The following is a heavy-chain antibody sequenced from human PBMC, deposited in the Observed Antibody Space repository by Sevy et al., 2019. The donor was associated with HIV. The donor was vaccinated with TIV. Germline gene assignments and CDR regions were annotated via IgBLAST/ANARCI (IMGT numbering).Heavy chain of an antibody. CDR3: ARDSGGYDF. D-gene: IGHD5-12*01. Sequence: GGSLRLSCAASGINFSGYRMSWVRQVPGKGLEWVANINEDGTKDYYVSSVKGRFTISRDNAKNSLYLQMNSVRVEDTAVYYCARDSGGYDFWGQGTLVTVSS. V-gene: IGHV3-7*01. CDR2: INEDGTKD. J-gene: IGHJ4*02. CDR1: GINFSGYR.